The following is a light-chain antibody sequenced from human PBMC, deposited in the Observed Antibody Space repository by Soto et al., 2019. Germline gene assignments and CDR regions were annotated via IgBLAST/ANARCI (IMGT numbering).Light chain of an antibody. V-gene: IGKV1-17*01. CDR1: QGIRHD. CDR2: AAS. J-gene: IGKJ2*01. CDR3: LQHDTYPYA. Sequence: DIQMTQSPSSLPASVGDRVTIICRASQGIRHDLGWYQQKQGKAPKRLIYAASSFDGGVPSRFSGSGSGTEFAHTSSSRQAEEFETYYCLQHDTYPYAVGQGTKLEIK.